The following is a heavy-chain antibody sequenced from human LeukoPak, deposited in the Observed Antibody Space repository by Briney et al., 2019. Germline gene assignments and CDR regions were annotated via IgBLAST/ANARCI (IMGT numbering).Heavy chain of an antibody. CDR2: ISYDGSNK. J-gene: IGHJ4*02. V-gene: IGHV3-30*18. D-gene: IGHD1-26*01. CDR3: AKDQWELLGLDY. Sequence: GGSLRLSCAASGFTFSSYGMHWVRQAPGKGLEWVAVISYDGSNKYYADSVKGRFTISRDNSKNTLYLQMNSLRAEDTAVYYCAKDQWELLGLDYWGQGTLVTVFS. CDR1: GFTFSSYG.